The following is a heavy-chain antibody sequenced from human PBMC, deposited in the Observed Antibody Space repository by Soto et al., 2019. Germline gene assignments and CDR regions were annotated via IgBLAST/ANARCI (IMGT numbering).Heavy chain of an antibody. CDR3: ARVRRNWNYAYYYYGMDV. CDR1: GGSISSYY. Sequence: QVQLQESGPGLVKPSETLSLTCTVSGGSISSYYWSWIRQPPGKGLEWIGYIYYSGSTNYNPSLKSRVTISVDTSKNQFSLKLSSVTAADTAVYYCARVRRNWNYAYYYYGMDVWGQGTTVTVSS. V-gene: IGHV4-59*01. D-gene: IGHD1-7*01. CDR2: IYYSGST. J-gene: IGHJ6*02.